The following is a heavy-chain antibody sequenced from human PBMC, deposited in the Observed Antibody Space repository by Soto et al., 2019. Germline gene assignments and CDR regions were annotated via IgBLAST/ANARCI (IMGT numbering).Heavy chain of an antibody. J-gene: IGHJ6*02. CDR2: ISGSGGNT. Sequence: EVQLLESGGGLVQPGGSLRLSCAASGFTFSSFAMTWVRQAPGKGLQWLSSISGSGGNTYYADSVKGRFTISRDNSKNRLNLQMNTLRAEDTAEYYGAKGRQKDIVVVVAASGGMDVWGQGTTVTVSS. D-gene: IGHD2-15*01. V-gene: IGHV3-23*01. CDR1: GFTFSSFA. CDR3: AKGRQKDIVVVVAASGGMDV.